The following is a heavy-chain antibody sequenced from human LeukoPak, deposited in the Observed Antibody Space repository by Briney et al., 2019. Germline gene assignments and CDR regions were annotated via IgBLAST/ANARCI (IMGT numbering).Heavy chain of an antibody. Sequence: TSETLSLTCAVSGGSISSSSYYWGWIRQPPGKGLEWIGSIYYSGSTYYNPSLKSRVTISVDTSKNQFSLKLSSVTAADTAVYYCARRAGGLLWFGELLLMGGAYYFDYWGQGTLVTVSS. J-gene: IGHJ4*02. CDR1: GGSISSSSYY. CDR2: IYYSGST. D-gene: IGHD3-10*01. V-gene: IGHV4-39*01. CDR3: ARRAGGLLWFGELLLMGGAYYFDY.